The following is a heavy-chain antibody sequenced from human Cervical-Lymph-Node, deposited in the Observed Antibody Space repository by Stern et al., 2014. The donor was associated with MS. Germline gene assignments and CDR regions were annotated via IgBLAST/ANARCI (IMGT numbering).Heavy chain of an antibody. Sequence: EVQLVESGGGLVQPGGSLRLSCAASGFTVSYNYMSWVRQAPGKGLEWVSVLFSGGSTYYADSVKCRFTISRDSSKNTLYLQMNSLRVEDTAVYYCARSWEPPTLDYWGQGTLVTVSS. D-gene: IGHD1-26*01. CDR1: GFTVSYNY. CDR2: LFSGGST. CDR3: ARSWEPPTLDY. J-gene: IGHJ4*02. V-gene: IGHV3-66*02.